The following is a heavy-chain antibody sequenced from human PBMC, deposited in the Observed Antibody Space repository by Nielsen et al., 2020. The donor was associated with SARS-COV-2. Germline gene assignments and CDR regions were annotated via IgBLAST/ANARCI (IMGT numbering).Heavy chain of an antibody. CDR2: IRSKANSYAT. V-gene: IGHV3-73*01. D-gene: IGHD6-19*01. Sequence: GGSLKLSCAASGFTFSGSAMHWVRQASGKGLEWVGRIRSKANSYATAYAASVKGRFTISRDDSKNTAYLQMNSLKTEDTAVYYCTTVRHSVAGRRSHLSFDPWGQGTLVTVSS. CDR1: GFTFSGSA. J-gene: IGHJ5*02. CDR3: TTVRHSVAGRRSHLSFDP.